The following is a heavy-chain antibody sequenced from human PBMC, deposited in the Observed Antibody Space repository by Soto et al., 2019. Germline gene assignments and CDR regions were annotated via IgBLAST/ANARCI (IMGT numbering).Heavy chain of an antibody. CDR3: ARDAAVPGESNRFDY. J-gene: IGHJ4*02. CDR2: AYHNGLT. CDR1: GDSVTSNVW. V-gene: IGHV4-4*02. Sequence: LSLTCAVSGDSVTSNVWWSWVRQPPGKGLEWIGEAYHNGLTDYNPSLKSRVTMSVDTSKNEFSPKLTSLTAADTAIYYCARDAAVPGESNRFDYWGQGTLVTVSS. D-gene: IGHD6-19*01.